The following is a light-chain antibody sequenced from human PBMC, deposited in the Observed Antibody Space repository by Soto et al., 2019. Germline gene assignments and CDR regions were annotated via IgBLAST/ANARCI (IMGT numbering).Light chain of an antibody. V-gene: IGKV1-5*01. CDR3: QQYTGFLYT. CDR2: DAS. CDR1: QSISTW. Sequence: DIQMTQSPSTLSASVGDRVTITCRASQSISTWLAWYQQKPGKAPKVMIYDASTLESGVPSRFSGSGSGTEFTLTISSLQPDDFATYYCQQYTGFLYTFGQGTKLE. J-gene: IGKJ2*01.